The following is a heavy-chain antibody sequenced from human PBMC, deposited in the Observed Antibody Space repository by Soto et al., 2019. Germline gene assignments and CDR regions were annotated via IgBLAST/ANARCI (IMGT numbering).Heavy chain of an antibody. CDR2: IYYSGST. Sequence: SETLSLTCTVSGGSISSSSYYWGWIRQPPGKGLEWIGSIYYSGSTYYNPSLKSRVTISVDTSKNQFSLKLSSVTAADTAVYYCARSYDFWSGYYIHYYYGMDVWGQGTTVTVSS. J-gene: IGHJ6*02. V-gene: IGHV4-39*01. CDR3: ARSYDFWSGYYIHYYYGMDV. CDR1: GGSISSSSYY. D-gene: IGHD3-3*01.